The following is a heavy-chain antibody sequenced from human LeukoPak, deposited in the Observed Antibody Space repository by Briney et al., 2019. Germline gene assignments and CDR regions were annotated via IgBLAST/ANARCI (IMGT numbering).Heavy chain of an antibody. CDR2: FDPDDGET. CDR1: GYTLTELP. Sequence: GASVKVSCKVSGYTLTELPIHWVRQAPGKGIERMGGFDPDDGETVYAQMFQGRVTMTEDTSSDTASMELSSLRSEDTAVYYCATGTSGSYYVGIVRPIDYWGQGTLVTVSS. CDR3: ATGTSGSYYVGIVRPIDY. D-gene: IGHD1-26*01. J-gene: IGHJ4*02. V-gene: IGHV1-24*01.